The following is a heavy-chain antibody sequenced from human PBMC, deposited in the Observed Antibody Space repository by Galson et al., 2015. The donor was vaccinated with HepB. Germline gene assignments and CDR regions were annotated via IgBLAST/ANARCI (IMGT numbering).Heavy chain of an antibody. CDR1: GFTFSSYA. CDR3: VKCRGYDSSGYYFDY. D-gene: IGHD3-22*01. V-gene: IGHV3-64D*06. J-gene: IGHJ4*02. Sequence: SLRLSCAASGFTFSSYAMHWVRQAPEKGLEYVSAISSNGGSTYYADSVKGRFTISRDNSKNTLYLQMSSLRAEDTAVYYCVKCRGYDSSGYYFDYWGQGTLVTVSS. CDR2: ISSNGGST.